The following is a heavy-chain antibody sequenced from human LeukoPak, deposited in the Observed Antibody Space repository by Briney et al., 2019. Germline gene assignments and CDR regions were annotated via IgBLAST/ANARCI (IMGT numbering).Heavy chain of an antibody. J-gene: IGHJ4*02. V-gene: IGHV3-21*01. CDR1: GFSFSNYK. D-gene: IGHD5-12*01. CDR3: ARDPDLRGHSGMDY. Sequence: KPGGSLRLSCAASGFSFSNYKMIWVRQAAGKGLEWVSSIDTSESDTYYADSVRGRFTISRDNAENSLFLQMNSLSAEDTAVYFRARDPDLRGHSGMDYWGQGTLVTVSS. CDR2: IDTSESDT.